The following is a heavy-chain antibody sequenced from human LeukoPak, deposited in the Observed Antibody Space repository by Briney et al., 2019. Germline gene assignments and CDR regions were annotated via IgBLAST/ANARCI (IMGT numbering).Heavy chain of an antibody. CDR3: ARALTSRYSSGFINWFDP. J-gene: IGHJ5*02. CDR2: IIPIFGTA. CDR1: GHTFTSYD. V-gene: IGHV1-69*13. D-gene: IGHD6-19*01. Sequence: GASVKVSCKASGHTFTSYDINWVRQATGQGLEWMGGIIPIFGTANYAQKFQGRVTITADESTSTAYMELSSLRSEDTAVYYCARALTSRYSSGFINWFDPWGQGTLVTVSS.